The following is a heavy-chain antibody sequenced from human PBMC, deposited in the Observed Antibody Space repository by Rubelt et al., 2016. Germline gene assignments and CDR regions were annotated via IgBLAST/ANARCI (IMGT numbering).Heavy chain of an antibody. Sequence: QITLKESGPTLVKPTQTLTLTCTFSGFSLSTSGVGVGWIRQPPGKALDWFALIYWDDDKRYSPSLKSRLTITKDTSKNQVVLTMTNMDPMDTATYYCAHRRPDYVDYWGQGTLVTVSS. CDR2: IYWDDDK. J-gene: IGHJ4*02. V-gene: IGHV2-5*02. CDR3: AHRRPDYVDY. CDR1: GFSLSTSGVG.